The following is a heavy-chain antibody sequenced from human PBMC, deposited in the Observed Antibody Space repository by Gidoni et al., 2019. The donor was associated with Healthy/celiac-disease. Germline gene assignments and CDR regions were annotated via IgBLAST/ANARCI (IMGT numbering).Heavy chain of an antibody. J-gene: IGHJ4*02. CDR2: IYPGDSDT. Sequence: EVQLVQSGAEVNKHGESMKISCKGSGYSFTSYWIGWVRQMPGKGLEWMGIIYPGDSDTRYSPSFQGQVTISADKSISTAYLQWSSLKASDTAMYYCARRYYYGSGSYSYYFDYWGQGTLVTVSS. CDR3: ARRYYYGSGSYSYYFDY. D-gene: IGHD3-10*01. V-gene: IGHV5-51*01. CDR1: GYSFTSYW.